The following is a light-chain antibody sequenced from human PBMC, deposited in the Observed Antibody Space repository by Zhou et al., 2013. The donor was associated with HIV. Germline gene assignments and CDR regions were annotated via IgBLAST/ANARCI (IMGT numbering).Light chain of an antibody. V-gene: IGKV3-20*01. Sequence: EIVMTQSPATLSVSPGERATLSCRASQRVSSSYLAWYQQRPGQAPRLLIYATSSRATGIPDRFSGSGSGTDFTLTISRLEPEDFAVYYCQQYGSSPWTFGQGTKVEIK. CDR2: ATS. J-gene: IGKJ1*01. CDR3: QQYGSSPWT. CDR1: QRVSSSY.